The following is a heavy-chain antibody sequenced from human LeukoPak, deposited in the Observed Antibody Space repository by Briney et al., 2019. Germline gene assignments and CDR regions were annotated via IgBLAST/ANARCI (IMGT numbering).Heavy chain of an antibody. V-gene: IGHV1-69*05. J-gene: IGHJ5*02. CDR3: ARVAARYWEKGANWFDP. CDR1: GGTFNSYA. D-gene: IGHD1-26*01. CDR2: IIPIFGTA. Sequence: ASVKVSCKASGGTFNSYAISWGRQAPGQGLEWMGRIIPIFGTANFAQKFQGRVTITTDEFTSTAYMELSSLRSEDTAVYYYARVAARYWEKGANWFDPWGQGTLVTVSS.